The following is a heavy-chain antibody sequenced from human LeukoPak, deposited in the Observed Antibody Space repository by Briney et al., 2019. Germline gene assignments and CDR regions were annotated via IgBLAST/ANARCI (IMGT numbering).Heavy chain of an antibody. Sequence: GGSLRLSCAASGFTFSSYGMHWVRQAPGKGLEWVAVISYDGSNKYYVDSVKGRFTISRDNAKSSLYLQMNSLRADDTAVYYCARRIVGTGTGGYFEPWGRGTLVSVSS. V-gene: IGHV3-30*03. CDR2: ISYDGSNK. J-gene: IGHJ2*01. CDR1: GFTFSSYG. CDR3: ARRIVGTGTGGYFEP. D-gene: IGHD2/OR15-2a*01.